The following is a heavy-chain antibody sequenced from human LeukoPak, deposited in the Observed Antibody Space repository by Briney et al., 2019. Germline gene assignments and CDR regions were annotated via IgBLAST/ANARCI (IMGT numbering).Heavy chain of an antibody. Sequence: GGSLSLSCAASGFTFDEYTMHWVRQAPGKGLEWVSLISWDGGSTYYADSVKGRFTISRDNSKNSLYLQMNSLRTEDTALYYCAKSSGYYLYYFDYWGQGNLVTVSS. V-gene: IGHV3-43*01. J-gene: IGHJ4*02. CDR2: ISWDGGST. CDR3: AKSSGYYLYYFDY. D-gene: IGHD3-22*01. CDR1: GFTFDEYT.